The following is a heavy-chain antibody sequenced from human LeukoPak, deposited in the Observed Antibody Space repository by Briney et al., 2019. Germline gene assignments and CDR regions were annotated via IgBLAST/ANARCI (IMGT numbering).Heavy chain of an antibody. D-gene: IGHD2-2*01. CDR3: ARYCSSTSCSDAFDI. CDR1: GGTFNNYD. V-gene: IGHV1-69*13. J-gene: IGHJ3*02. Sequence: ASVKVSCKASGGTFNNYDISWVRQAPAQGLEWMGGIIPIFGTANYAQKFQGRVTLTADESTSTAYIELSSLRSEDTAVYYCARYCSSTSCSDAFDIWGQGTMVTVSS. CDR2: IIPIFGTA.